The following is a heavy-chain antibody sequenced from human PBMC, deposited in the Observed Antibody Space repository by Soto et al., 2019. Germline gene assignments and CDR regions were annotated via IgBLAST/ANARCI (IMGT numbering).Heavy chain of an antibody. J-gene: IGHJ4*02. CDR3: ARQRGNYFDY. CDR1: GDSISTFY. Sequence: SETLSLTCTVSGDSISTFYWSWIRQPPGKGLEWIGYIYYTGSTNYNPSLKSRVTMSVDTSKKQFSLKLTSVNAADTAVYYCARQRGNYFDYWSQGSLVTVSS. V-gene: IGHV4-59*01. CDR2: IYYTGST. D-gene: IGHD3-10*01.